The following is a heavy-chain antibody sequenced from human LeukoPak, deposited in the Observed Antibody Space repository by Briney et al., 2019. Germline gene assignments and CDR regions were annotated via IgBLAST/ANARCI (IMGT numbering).Heavy chain of an antibody. Sequence: KPSETLSLTCTVSGGSISSYYWSWNRQPPGKGLEWIGYIYYSGSTNYNPSLKSRVTISVDTSKNQFSLKLSSVTAADTAVYYCARLNLLCQAFDIWGQGTMVTVSS. J-gene: IGHJ3*02. CDR3: ARLNLLCQAFDI. D-gene: IGHD3-10*01. V-gene: IGHV4-59*08. CDR1: GGSISSYY. CDR2: IYYSGST.